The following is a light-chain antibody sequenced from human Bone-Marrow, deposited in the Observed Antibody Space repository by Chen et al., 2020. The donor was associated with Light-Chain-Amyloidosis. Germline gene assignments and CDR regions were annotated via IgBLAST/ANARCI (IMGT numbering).Light chain of an antibody. CDR2: DDS. CDR3: QVWDRSSDRPV. V-gene: IGLV3-21*02. Sequence: SYVLTQPSSVSVAPGQTATIACGGNNIGSTSVHWYQQTPGQAPLLVVYDDSDRPSGIPERLSGTNSGNTTNMTSSRVEAGDEADYYCQVWDRSSDRPVFGGGTKLPVL. J-gene: IGLJ3*02. CDR1: NIGSTS.